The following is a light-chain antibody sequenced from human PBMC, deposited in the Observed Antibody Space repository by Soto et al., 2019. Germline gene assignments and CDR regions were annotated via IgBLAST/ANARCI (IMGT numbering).Light chain of an antibody. J-gene: IGLJ1*01. V-gene: IGLV1-40*01. CDR2: GNS. CDR3: QSYDSSTLYV. CDR1: SSSIGAGYD. Sequence: QSVLTQPPSVSGAPGQRVTISCTGSSSSIGAGYDVHWYQQLPGTAPKLLIYGNSNRPSGVPDRFSGSKSGTSASLAITGLQAEDEADYYCQSYDSSTLYVFGTGTKVTVL.